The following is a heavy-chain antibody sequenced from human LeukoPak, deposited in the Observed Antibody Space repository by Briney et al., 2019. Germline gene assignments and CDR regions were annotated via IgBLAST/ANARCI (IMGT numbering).Heavy chain of an antibody. J-gene: IGHJ6*02. CDR2: IIPIFGTA. CDR1: EGTFSSYA. Sequence: SVKVSCKASEGTFSSYAISWVRQAPGQGLEWMGGIIPIFGTANYAQEFQGRVTITADESTSTAYMELSSLRSEDTAVYYCARRNYYYGMDVWGQGTTVTVSS. CDR3: ARRNYYYGMDV. V-gene: IGHV1-69*13.